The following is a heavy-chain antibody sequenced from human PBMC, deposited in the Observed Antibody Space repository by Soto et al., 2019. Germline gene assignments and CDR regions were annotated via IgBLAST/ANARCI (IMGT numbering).Heavy chain of an antibody. D-gene: IGHD6-13*01. V-gene: IGHV1-2*02. CDR2: INPNSGGT. CDR3: ARHTDSSSWYYIPYHSSYGMDV. Sequence: ASVKGSCKASGYTFTGYYMHWVRQAPGQGLEWMGWINPNSGGTNYAQKFQGRVTMTRDTSISTVYMELSRLRSDDTAVYYCARHTDSSSWYYIPYHSSYGMDVWGQGTTVTVSS. CDR1: GYTFTGYY. J-gene: IGHJ6*02.